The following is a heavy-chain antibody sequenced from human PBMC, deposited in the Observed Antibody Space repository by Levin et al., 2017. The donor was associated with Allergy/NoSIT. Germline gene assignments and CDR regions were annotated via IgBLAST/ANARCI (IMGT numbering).Heavy chain of an antibody. D-gene: IGHD6-19*01. CDR2: IYYSGTT. Sequence: SSETLSLTCTVSGGSISPGTQYWAWIRQSPGKGLEWIGSIYYSGTTFYNPSLKSRSRISIDTSKNQFSLKVTSVTAADTAVYFCAFHNGDSGWYRSNWFDPWGQGTRVTVSS. CDR3: AFHNGDSGWYRSNWFDP. V-gene: IGHV4-39*07. J-gene: IGHJ5*02. CDR1: GGSISPGTQY.